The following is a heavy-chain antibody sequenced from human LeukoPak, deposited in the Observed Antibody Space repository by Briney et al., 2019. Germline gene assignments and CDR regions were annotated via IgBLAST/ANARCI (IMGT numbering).Heavy chain of an antibody. CDR1: GFTFSSFG. D-gene: IGHD3-10*01. CDR3: AKDRGQYYYGSGDY. J-gene: IGHJ4*02. Sequence: GRSLRLSCAASGFTFSSFGMHWVSQAPGKGLEWVAVMSYDGSDKYYADSVKGRFTISRDNSKNTLYLQMNSLRAEDTAVYYCAKDRGQYYYGSGDYWGQGTLVTVSS. V-gene: IGHV3-30*18. CDR2: MSYDGSDK.